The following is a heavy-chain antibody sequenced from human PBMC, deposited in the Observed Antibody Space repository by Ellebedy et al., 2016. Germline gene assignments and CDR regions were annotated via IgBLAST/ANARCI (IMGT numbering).Heavy chain of an antibody. CDR2: VSFRGGT. Sequence: SETLSLXXNVSGDSVGSGSYYWSWIRQPPGKGLAWIGYVSFRGGTNYNPSLKGRVTMSVDTSKNHFSLELNSVTAADTAIYYCAREWAPTNWFDPWGQGALVTVSS. V-gene: IGHV4-61*03. D-gene: IGHD1-26*01. J-gene: IGHJ5*02. CDR3: AREWAPTNWFDP. CDR1: GDSVGSGSYY.